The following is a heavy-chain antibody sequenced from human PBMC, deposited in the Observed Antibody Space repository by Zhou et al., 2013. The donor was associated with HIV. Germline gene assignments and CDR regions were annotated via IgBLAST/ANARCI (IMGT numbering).Heavy chain of an antibody. D-gene: IGHD3-22*01. CDR1: GYTFTGYH. V-gene: IGHV1-2*02. Sequence: QVQLVQSGAEVKKPGASVKVSCKASGYTFTGYHIHWMRQTPGQGLEWMGSINPNSGGTKYAQMFQGRVTMTWDTSVNTAHMELSRLRSDDTAVYYCARDRGYSDLDSSGYYPYFFDYWGQGTPVTVSS. CDR2: INPNSGGT. CDR3: ARDRGYSDLDSSGYYPYFFDY. J-gene: IGHJ4*02.